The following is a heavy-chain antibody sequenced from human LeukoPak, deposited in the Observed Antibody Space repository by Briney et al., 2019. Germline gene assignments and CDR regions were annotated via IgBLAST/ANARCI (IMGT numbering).Heavy chain of an antibody. CDR2: INHSGST. V-gene: IGHV4-34*01. CDR1: GGSFSGYY. J-gene: IGHJ5*02. D-gene: IGHD1-26*01. CDR3: ARESVGATSWGNWFDP. Sequence: SETLSLTCAVYGGSFSGYYWSWIRQPPGKGLEWIGEINHSGSTNYNPSLKSRVTISVDTSKNQFSLKLSSVTAADTAVYYCARESVGATSWGNWFDPWGQGTLVTVSS.